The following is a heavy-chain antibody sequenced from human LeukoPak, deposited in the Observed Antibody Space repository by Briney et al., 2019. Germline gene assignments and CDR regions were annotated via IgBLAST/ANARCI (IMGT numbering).Heavy chain of an antibody. D-gene: IGHD1-1*01. CDR1: GGSFSGYY. V-gene: IGHV4-34*01. CDR3: ARGQLERPHKYYFDY. Sequence: SETLSLTCAVYGGSFSGYYWSWIRQPPGKGLEWIGEINHSGSTNYNPSLKSRVTISVDTSKNQFSLKLSSVTAADTAVYYCARGQLERPHKYYFDYWGQGTLVTVSS. CDR2: INHSGST. J-gene: IGHJ4*02.